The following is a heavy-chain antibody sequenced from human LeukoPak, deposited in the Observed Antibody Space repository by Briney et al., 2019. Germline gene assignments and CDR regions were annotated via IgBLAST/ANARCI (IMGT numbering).Heavy chain of an antibody. D-gene: IGHD4-17*01. CDR3: ARDEFPHYGDYGLPFNWFDP. Sequence: SETLSLTCAVYGGSFSGYYWSWIRQPPGKGLEWIGEINHSGSTNYNPSLKSRVTISVDTSKNQFSLKLSSVTAADTAVYYCARDEFPHYGDYGLPFNWFDPWGQGTLVTVSS. CDR2: INHSGST. V-gene: IGHV4-34*01. CDR1: GGSFSGYY. J-gene: IGHJ5*02.